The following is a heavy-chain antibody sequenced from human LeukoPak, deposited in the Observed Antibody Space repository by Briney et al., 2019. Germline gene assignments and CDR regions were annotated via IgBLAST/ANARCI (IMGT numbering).Heavy chain of an antibody. CDR2: INPNSGGT. D-gene: IGHD5-24*01. CDR1: GYTFSGYY. J-gene: IGHJ4*02. V-gene: IGHV1-2*02. Sequence: ASVKVSCKASGYTFSGYYMHWVRQAAGQGLEWMGWINPNSGGTNYAQKFQGRVTMTRDTSISTAYMELSRLRSDDTAVYYCARDTEEMATSYWGQGTLVTLSS. CDR3: ARDTEEMATSY.